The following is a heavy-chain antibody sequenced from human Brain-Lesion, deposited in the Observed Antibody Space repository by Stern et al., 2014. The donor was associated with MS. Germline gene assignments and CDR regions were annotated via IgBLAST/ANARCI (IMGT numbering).Heavy chain of an antibody. V-gene: IGHV1-24*01. CDR1: GYTLTELS. J-gene: IGHJ4*02. Sequence: QDQLVESGAEVKKPGASVKVSCKVSGYTLTELSMHWVRQAPRKGLEWMGGFDPEDGETIYAQKFQGRVTMTEDTSTDTAYMELSSLRSEDTAVYYCATFSPGAGGNYYRHFDYWGQGTLVTVSS. D-gene: IGHD1-26*01. CDR2: FDPEDGET. CDR3: ATFSPGAGGNYYRHFDY.